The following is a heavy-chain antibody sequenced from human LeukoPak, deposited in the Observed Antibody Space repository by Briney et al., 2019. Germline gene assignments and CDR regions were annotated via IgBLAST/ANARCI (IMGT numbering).Heavy chain of an antibody. CDR1: GYTFTRYG. Sequence: ASVKVSCKASGYTFTRYGISWVRQAPGQRLEWMGWISAYNGHTNYTQKLQGRVTMTTDTSTSTAYMELRSLRSDDTAVYYCARDLKMSYSSGRYSWGTGSSNDYWGQGTLVTVSS. J-gene: IGHJ4*02. V-gene: IGHV1-18*01. CDR3: ARDLKMSYSSGRYSWGTGSSNDY. CDR2: ISAYNGHT. D-gene: IGHD6-19*01.